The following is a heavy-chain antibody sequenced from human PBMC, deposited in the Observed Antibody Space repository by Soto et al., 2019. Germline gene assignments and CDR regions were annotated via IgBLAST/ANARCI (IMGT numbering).Heavy chain of an antibody. D-gene: IGHD3-22*01. CDR1: AGSISSGGYY. J-gene: IGHJ3*02. V-gene: IGHV4-31*03. Sequence: QVQLQESGPGLVKPSQTLSLTCTVSAGSISSGGYYWSWIRQHPGKGLEWIGYIYYSGSTYYNPSLKSRVTISVETSKNQFSLKLSSVTAADTAVYYCARESGYYYDSSGSDDAFDIWGQGTMVTVAS. CDR3: ARESGYYYDSSGSDDAFDI. CDR2: IYYSGST.